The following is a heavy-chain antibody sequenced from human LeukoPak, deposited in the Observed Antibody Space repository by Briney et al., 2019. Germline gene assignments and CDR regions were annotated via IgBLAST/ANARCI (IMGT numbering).Heavy chain of an antibody. CDR1: GFTFSSYE. V-gene: IGHV3-48*03. Sequence: GGSLRLSCAASGFTFSSYEMNWVRQAPGKGLEWVSYISSSGSTIYYADSVKGRFTISRDNAKNSLYQQMNSLRAEDTAVYYCARTSGSGYYTQYFQHWGQGTLVTVSS. D-gene: IGHD3-3*01. CDR2: ISSSGSTI. CDR3: ARTSGSGYYTQYFQH. J-gene: IGHJ1*01.